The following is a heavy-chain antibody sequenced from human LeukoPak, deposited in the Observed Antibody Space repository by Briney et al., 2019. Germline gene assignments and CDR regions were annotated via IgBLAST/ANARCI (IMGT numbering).Heavy chain of an antibody. V-gene: IGHV1-18*01. J-gene: IGHJ4*02. CDR2: ISGYNGYT. CDR1: GYTFINYG. CDR3: ARDVGTLAAAGNFDY. Sequence: ASVKVSCKASGYTFINYGISWVRQAPGQGLEWMGWISGYNGYTTYAQKVQGRVTMVTDTSTSTAYMELKSLKSDDTAVYYCARDVGTLAAAGNFDYWGQGTLVTVSS. D-gene: IGHD6-13*01.